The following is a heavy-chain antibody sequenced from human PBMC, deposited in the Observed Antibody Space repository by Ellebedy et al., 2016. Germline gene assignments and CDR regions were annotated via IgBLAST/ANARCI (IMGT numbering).Heavy chain of an antibody. CDR1: RYTFTGYY. D-gene: IGHD1-26*01. Sequence: ASVKVSXKASRYTFTGYYMHWVRQAPGQGLEWMGWINPNSGGTNYAQKFQGRVTMTRDTSISTAYMELSRLRSDDTAVYYCARGGGDIVGATPRSRDAFDIWGQGTMVTVSS. J-gene: IGHJ3*02. CDR2: INPNSGGT. V-gene: IGHV1-2*02. CDR3: ARGGGDIVGATPRSRDAFDI.